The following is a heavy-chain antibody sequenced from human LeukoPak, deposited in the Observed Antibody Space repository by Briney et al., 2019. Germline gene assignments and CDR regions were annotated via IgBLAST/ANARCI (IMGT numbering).Heavy chain of an antibody. D-gene: IGHD1-26*01. CDR2: ISSSSSYI. J-gene: IGHJ4*02. CDR1: GFTFSSYS. CDR3: ARDSRSPKGSCAY. Sequence: PGGSLRLSCAASGFTFSSYSMNWVRQAPGKGLEWVSSISSSSSYIYYADSVKGRFTISRDNAKNSLYLQMNSLRAEDTAVYYCARDSRSPKGSCAYWGQGTLVTVSS. V-gene: IGHV3-21*01.